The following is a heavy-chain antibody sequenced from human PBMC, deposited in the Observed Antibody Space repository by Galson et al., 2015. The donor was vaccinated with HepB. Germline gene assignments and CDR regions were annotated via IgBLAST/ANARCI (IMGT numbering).Heavy chain of an antibody. V-gene: IGHV3-53*04. J-gene: IGHJ3*02. Sequence: SLRLSCAASGFTVTPYYMAWVRQAPGKGLEWVSVIYTDGSTYYADSVKGRFTISRHNSKNTLYLQMNSLRPDDTALYYCARVDLYVSMAFDIWGQGTMVTVSS. CDR2: IYTDGST. CDR3: ARVDLYVSMAFDI. CDR1: GFTVTPYY. D-gene: IGHD3-10*02.